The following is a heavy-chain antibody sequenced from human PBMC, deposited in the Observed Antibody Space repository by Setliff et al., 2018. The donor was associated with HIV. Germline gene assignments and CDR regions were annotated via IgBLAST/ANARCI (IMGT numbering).Heavy chain of an antibody. CDR1: GYTFISYG. J-gene: IGHJ6*02. Sequence: ASVKVSCKASGYTFISYGISWMRQAPGQGPEWMGWISAYNGNTNYAQKLQGRVTMTTDTSTSTAYMELRSLRSDDTAVYYCARGYSAAGTLYYYGMDVWGQGTTVTVSS. D-gene: IGHD6-13*01. V-gene: IGHV1-18*04. CDR2: ISAYNGNT. CDR3: ARGYSAAGTLYYYGMDV.